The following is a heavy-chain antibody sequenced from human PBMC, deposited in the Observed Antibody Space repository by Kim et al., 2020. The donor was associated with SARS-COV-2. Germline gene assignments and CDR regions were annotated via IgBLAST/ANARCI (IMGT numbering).Heavy chain of an antibody. V-gene: IGHV4-34*01. CDR1: GGSFSGYY. CDR2: INHSGST. CDR3: ARGGGSSSWYLLDY. Sequence: SETLSLTCAVYGGSFSGYYWSWIRQPPGKGLEWIGEINHSGSTNYSPSLKSRVTISVDTSKNQFSLKLSSVTAADTAVYYCARGGGSSSWYLLDYWGQGTLVTVSS. D-gene: IGHD6-13*01. J-gene: IGHJ4*02.